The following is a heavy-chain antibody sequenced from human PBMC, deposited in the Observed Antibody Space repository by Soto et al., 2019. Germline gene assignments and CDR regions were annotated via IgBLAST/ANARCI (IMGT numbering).Heavy chain of an antibody. CDR2: IYSGGST. V-gene: IGHV3-53*01. J-gene: IGHJ4*02. CDR1: GFTVSSNY. Sequence: GGSLILSCAASGFTVSSNYMSWVRQAPGKGLEWVSVIYSGGSTYYADSVKGRFTISRDNSKNTLYLQMNSLRAEDTAVYYCARVGAMKTGHFDYWGQGTLVTVSS. CDR3: ARVGAMKTGHFDY. D-gene: IGHD1-26*01.